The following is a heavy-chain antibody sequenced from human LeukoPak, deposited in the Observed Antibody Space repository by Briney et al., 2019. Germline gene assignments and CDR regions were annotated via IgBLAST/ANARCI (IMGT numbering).Heavy chain of an antibody. V-gene: IGHV4-39*07. CDR1: GGSISSSSYY. J-gene: IGHJ3*02. CDR2: IYYSGST. D-gene: IGHD3-9*01. CDR3: ARPQYFDWPASDAFDI. Sequence: SETLSLTCTVSGGSISSSSYYWGWIRQPPGKGLEWIGSIYYSGSTYYNPSLKSRVTISVDTSKNQFSLKLSSVTAADTAVYYCARPQYFDWPASDAFDIWGQGTMVTVSS.